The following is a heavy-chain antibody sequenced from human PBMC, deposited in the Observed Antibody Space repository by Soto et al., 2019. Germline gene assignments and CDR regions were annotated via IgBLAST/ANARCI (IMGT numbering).Heavy chain of an antibody. CDR3: ARDQNGSPHFDY. Sequence: QVHLQESGPGLVKPSETLSLTCTVSGASIRNYYWRWIRQPPGKGLEWIGFSYYSGSTNYNPSLNSRVTMSVDTSKNQFSLKLTSVTAADTAVYYWARDQNGSPHFDYCGQGILVTASS. CDR1: GASIRNYY. J-gene: IGHJ4*02. CDR2: SYYSGST. D-gene: IGHD1-26*01. V-gene: IGHV4-59*01.